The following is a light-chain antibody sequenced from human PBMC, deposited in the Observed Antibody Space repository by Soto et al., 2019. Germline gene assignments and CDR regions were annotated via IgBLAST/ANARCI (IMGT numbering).Light chain of an antibody. CDR3: QQYNGYSTWT. CDR2: DAS. V-gene: IGKV1-5*01. Sequence: DIQMTQSPSTLSASVGDRVTITCRASQSISRWLAWYQQKPGKAPKVLIWDASRLESGVPSRFSGSGSVTQFSLTISIRQPDDFATYYCQQYNGYSTWTFGQGTKGEIK. J-gene: IGKJ1*01. CDR1: QSISRW.